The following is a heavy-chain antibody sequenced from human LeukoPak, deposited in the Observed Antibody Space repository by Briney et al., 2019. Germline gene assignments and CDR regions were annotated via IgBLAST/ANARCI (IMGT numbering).Heavy chain of an antibody. CDR1: GFTFSSYS. CDR2: ISSSSRFL. Sequence: PGGSLRLSCAASGFTFSSYSMNWVRQAPGKGLEWVSSISSSSRFLYYADSVKGRFTISRDNAKNSLYLQMNSLRAEDTAVYYCASALSDYYGSGSSDYWGQGTLVTVSS. CDR3: ASALSDYYGSGSSDY. J-gene: IGHJ4*02. V-gene: IGHV3-21*01. D-gene: IGHD3-10*01.